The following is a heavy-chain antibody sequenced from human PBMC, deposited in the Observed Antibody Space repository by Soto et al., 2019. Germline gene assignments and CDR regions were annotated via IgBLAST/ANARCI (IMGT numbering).Heavy chain of an antibody. CDR3: ARGQAFWTGYYRMPYYFDY. D-gene: IGHD3-3*01. CDR2: LYYSGST. CDR1: GGSVSSGSYY. J-gene: IGHJ4*02. Sequence: PSETLSLTCTVSGGSVSSGSYYWSWIRQPPGKGLEYIGYLYYSGSTNYNPSLKSRVTISLDTPKNQFSLKLTSVTAADTAIYYCARGQAFWTGYYRMPYYFDYWGQGTLVTVSS. V-gene: IGHV4-61*01.